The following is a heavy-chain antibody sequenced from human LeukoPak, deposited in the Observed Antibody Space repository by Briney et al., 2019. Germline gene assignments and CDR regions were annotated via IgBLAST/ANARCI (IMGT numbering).Heavy chain of an antibody. J-gene: IGHJ4*02. D-gene: IGHD4-23*01. CDR3: TSLVGSPIY. V-gene: IGHV3-15*01. CDR2: IKSKRDGETT. Sequence: PGGSLRLSRAGSIFNFQYAWITGVRDARGKGLEWVGRIKSKRDGETTDYAALVKSRFSISRDDSKNTVYLQMNSLRTEVTDVYYCTSLVGSPIYWGQGTLVAVSS. CDR1: IFNFQYAW.